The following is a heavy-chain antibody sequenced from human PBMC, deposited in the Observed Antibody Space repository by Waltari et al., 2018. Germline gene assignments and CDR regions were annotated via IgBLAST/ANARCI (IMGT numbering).Heavy chain of an antibody. V-gene: IGHV3-23*01. Sequence: ELQLLEAGGGLVQPGGSLRLSCGASGFTFGSPAISWVRRAPGKGLEWVSAISGSGDSAFYAESVKGRFTVSRDNSKNTLFLQMNNLRAEDTAVYYCARDWRRSLEYLDWLLFALDYWGQGTLVTVSS. D-gene: IGHD3-9*01. CDR3: ARDWRRSLEYLDWLLFALDY. CDR1: GFTFGSPA. J-gene: IGHJ4*02. CDR2: ISGSGDSA.